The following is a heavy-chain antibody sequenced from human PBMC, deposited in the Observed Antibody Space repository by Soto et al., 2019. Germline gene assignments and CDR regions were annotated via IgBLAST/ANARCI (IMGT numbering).Heavy chain of an antibody. J-gene: IGHJ5*02. CDR2: IYYTGKT. CDR1: GDSVTSATYY. V-gene: IGHV4-61*01. D-gene: IGHD6-19*01. Sequence: LSLTCTVSGDSVTSATYYWSWIRQPPGRGPEWIGYIYYTGKTNHNPSLKSRVTMSVDVSKNQFSLKVSSVTAADTAVYFCAAQRVAVAGLGLSWGPGTLVTVSS. CDR3: AAQRVAVAGLGLS.